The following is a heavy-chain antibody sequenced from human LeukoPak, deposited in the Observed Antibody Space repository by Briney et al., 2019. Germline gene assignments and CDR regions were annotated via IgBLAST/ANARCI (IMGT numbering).Heavy chain of an antibody. CDR1: GGSVSSASYY. J-gene: IGHJ3*02. Sequence: SETLSLTCTVSGGSVSSASYYWNWIRQPPGKGLEWIGYIYYSGSTNYNPSLKSRVTISVDTSKNQFSLKLSFVTAADTAVYYCARELRWNLGAFDIWGQGTMVTVSS. CDR3: ARELRWNLGAFDI. CDR2: IYYSGST. V-gene: IGHV4-61*01. D-gene: IGHD1-1*01.